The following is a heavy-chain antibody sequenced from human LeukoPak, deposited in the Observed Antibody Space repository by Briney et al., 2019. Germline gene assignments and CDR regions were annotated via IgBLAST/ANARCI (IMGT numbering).Heavy chain of an antibody. D-gene: IGHD1-26*01. CDR1: GFTFSSYD. V-gene: IGHV3-13*01. CDR3: ARAGSGSYYYPKETYGMDV. CDR2: IGTAGDT. J-gene: IGHJ6*02. Sequence: GGSLRLSCAASGFTFSSYDMHWVRQATGKGLEWVSAIGTAGDTYYPGSVKGRFTISRENAKNSLYLQMNSLRAGDTAVYYCARAGSGSYYYPKETYGMDVWGQGTTVTVSS.